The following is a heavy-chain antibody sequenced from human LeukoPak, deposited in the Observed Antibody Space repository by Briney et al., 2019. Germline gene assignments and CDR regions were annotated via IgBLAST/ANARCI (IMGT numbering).Heavy chain of an antibody. D-gene: IGHD4-17*01. CDR3: AKANYGDSTGGRFQH. V-gene: IGHV3-23*01. Sequence: WGSLRLSCAASGFTFSNYWMHWVRQTPVKGLEWVSVISGSGGSTYYADSVKGRFTISRVNSKNTLYLQMNSLRAEDTAVYYCAKANYGDSTGGRFQHWGQGTLVTVSS. J-gene: IGHJ1*01. CDR2: ISGSGGST. CDR1: GFTFSNYW.